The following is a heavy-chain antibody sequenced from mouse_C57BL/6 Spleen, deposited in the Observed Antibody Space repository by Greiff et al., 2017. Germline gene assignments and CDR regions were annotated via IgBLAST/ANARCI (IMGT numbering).Heavy chain of an antibody. V-gene: IGHV1-43*01. CDR2: INPSTGGT. D-gene: IGHD3-2*02. Sequence: VQLKESGPELVKPGASVKISCKASGYSFTGYYMHWVKQSSEKSLEWIGEINPSTGGTSYNQKFKGKATLTVDKSSSTAYMQLKSLTSEDSAVYYCARWGVYSSGYDYWGQGTTLTVSS. CDR1: GYSFTGYY. CDR3: ARWGVYSSGYDY. J-gene: IGHJ2*01.